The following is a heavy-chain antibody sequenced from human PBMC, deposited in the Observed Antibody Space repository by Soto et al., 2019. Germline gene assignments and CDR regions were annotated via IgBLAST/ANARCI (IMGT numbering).Heavy chain of an antibody. CDR1: GFTFSSYA. J-gene: IGHJ6*02. Sequence: QVQLVESGGGVVQPGRSLRLCCAASGFTFSSYAMHWVRQAPGKELEWVAVISYDGSNKYYADSVKGRFTISRDNSKNTLSLQMNSLRSEDTAVYYCASPEKGYYYYVMDVWGQGTTVTGSS. V-gene: IGHV3-30-3*01. CDR3: ASPEKGYYYYVMDV. CDR2: ISYDGSNK.